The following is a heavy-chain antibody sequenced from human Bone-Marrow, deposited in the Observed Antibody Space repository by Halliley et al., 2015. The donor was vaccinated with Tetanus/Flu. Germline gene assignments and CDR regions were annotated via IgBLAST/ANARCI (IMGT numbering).Heavy chain of an antibody. V-gene: IGHV4-59*01. D-gene: IGHD2-15*01. Sequence: IGDVSYSGNTNYNLPLKSRVSISTDTSNNQLSLKLIAVTAADTAAYFCAREDCSAGSCTLDIWSQGTLVTVSS. CDR2: VSYSGNT. J-gene: IGHJ4*02. CDR3: AREDCSAGSCTLDI.